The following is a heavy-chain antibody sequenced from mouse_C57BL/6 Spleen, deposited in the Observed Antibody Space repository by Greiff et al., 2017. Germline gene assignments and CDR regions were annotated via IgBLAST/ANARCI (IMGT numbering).Heavy chain of an antibody. CDR2: IDPEDGDT. Sequence: EVQLQQSGAELVKPGASVKLSCTASGFNITDYYMHWVKQRTEQGLEWIGRIDPEDGDTKYAPKFQGKATMTADTSSNTAYLQLSSLTSEDTAVYYCARSKSSYGYFDYWGQGTTLTVSS. CDR1: GFNITDYY. V-gene: IGHV14-2*01. J-gene: IGHJ2*01. CDR3: ARSKSSYGYFDY. D-gene: IGHD1-1*01.